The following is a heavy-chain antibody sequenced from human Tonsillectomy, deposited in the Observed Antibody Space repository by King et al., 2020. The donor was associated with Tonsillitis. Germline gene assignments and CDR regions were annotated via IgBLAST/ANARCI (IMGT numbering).Heavy chain of an antibody. V-gene: IGHV4-59*01. CDR3: ARLARLHYFDNLGGYYYPAMDL. J-gene: IGHJ6*02. D-gene: IGHD3-9*01. CDR1: GGSISSYY. Sequence: VQLQESGPGLVKPSETLSLTCTVSGGSISSYYWSWIRQPPGKGLEWIGYIYYSGSTNYSPSLKSRITISIDTSRNQFSLKLSSVTAADTAVYYCARLARLHYFDNLGGYYYPAMDLWGQGTTVTVSS. CDR2: IYYSGST.